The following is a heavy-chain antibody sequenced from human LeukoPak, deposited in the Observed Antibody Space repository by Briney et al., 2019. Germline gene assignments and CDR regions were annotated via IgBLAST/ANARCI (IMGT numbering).Heavy chain of an antibody. V-gene: IGHV3-53*01. J-gene: IGHJ4*02. Sequence: PGGSLRLSCAASGLTVSTNYMSWVRQAPGKGLEWVSVIYTGGSTYYGDSVKGRFTISRDNSKNTLYLQMNSLRAEDTAVYYCAKDGTGPGVFDYWGQGTLVTVSS. CDR2: IYTGGST. CDR3: AKDGTGPGVFDY. CDR1: GLTVSTNY. D-gene: IGHD1-7*01.